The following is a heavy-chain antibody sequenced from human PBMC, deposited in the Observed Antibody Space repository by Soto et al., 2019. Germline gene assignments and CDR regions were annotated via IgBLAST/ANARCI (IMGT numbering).Heavy chain of an antibody. Sequence: QLQLAQSGADVKKAGSSVKVSCKASGGTLSNSAFSWVRQAPGQGHERMGGIIPVFGLVNYAQKFQDRVTISADESTSTAYMELRSLRSEDTAVYFCATGRIVVVGSRAYYGMDVWGQGTTVTV. V-gene: IGHV1-69*19. CDR1: GGTLSNSA. J-gene: IGHJ6*02. D-gene: IGHD3-22*01. CDR3: ATGRIVVVGSRAYYGMDV. CDR2: IIPVFGLV.